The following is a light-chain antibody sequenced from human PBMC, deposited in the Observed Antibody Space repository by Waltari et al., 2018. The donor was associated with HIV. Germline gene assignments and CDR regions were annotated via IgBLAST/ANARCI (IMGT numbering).Light chain of an antibody. J-gene: IGKJ5*01. CDR2: SAS. CDR3: QQLKSYPIT. CDR1: PGISRY. V-gene: IGKV1-9*01. Sequence: DIQLTQSPSFLSASVGDRVAITCRASPGISRYLAWYQQKPGNAPKLLIYSASTLQSGVPSRFSGSGSGTDFTLTISSVQPEDFATYYCQQLKSYPITFGQGTRLEI.